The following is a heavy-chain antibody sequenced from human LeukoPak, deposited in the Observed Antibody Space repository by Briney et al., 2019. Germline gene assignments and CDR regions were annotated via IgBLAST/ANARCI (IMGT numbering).Heavy chain of an antibody. D-gene: IGHD6-13*01. Sequence: GASVKVSCKASGYTFTSYGISWVRRAPGQGLEWMGWISAYNGNTNYAQKLQGRVTMTTDTSTSTAYMELRSLRSDDTAVYYCAREIAAAEGSNWFDPWGQGTLVTVFS. CDR3: AREIAAAEGSNWFDP. CDR2: ISAYNGNT. V-gene: IGHV1-18*01. CDR1: GYTFTSYG. J-gene: IGHJ5*02.